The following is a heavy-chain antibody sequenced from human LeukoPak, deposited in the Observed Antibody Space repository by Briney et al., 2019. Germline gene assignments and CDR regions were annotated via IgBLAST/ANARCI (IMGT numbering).Heavy chain of an antibody. CDR1: GFTFSSYA. J-gene: IGHJ4*02. CDR2: IKSKTDGGTT. Sequence: PGGSLRLSCAASGFTFSSYAMSWVRQAPGKGLEWVGRIKSKTDGGTTDYAAPVKGRFTISRDDSKNTLYLQMNSLKTEDTAVYYCTTMDDYVWGSYRYGYWGQGTLVTVSS. CDR3: TTMDDYVWGSYRYGY. V-gene: IGHV3-15*01. D-gene: IGHD3-16*02.